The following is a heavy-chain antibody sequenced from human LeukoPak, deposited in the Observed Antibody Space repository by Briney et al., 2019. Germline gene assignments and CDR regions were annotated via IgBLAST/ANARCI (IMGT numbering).Heavy chain of an antibody. CDR3: ARGPTRDYFDY. V-gene: IGHV4-34*01. CDR1: GGSFSGYY. J-gene: IGHJ4*02. Sequence: PSETLSLTCAVYGGSFSGYYRSWIRQPPGKGLEWIGGINHSGSTNYNPSLKSRVTISVDTSKNQFSLKLSSVTAADTAVYYCARGPTRDYFDYWGQGTLVTVSS. CDR2: INHSGST. D-gene: IGHD4-11*01.